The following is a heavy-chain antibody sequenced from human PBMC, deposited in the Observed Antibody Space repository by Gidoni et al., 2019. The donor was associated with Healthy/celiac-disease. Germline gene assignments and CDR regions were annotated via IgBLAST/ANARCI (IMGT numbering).Heavy chain of an antibody. D-gene: IGHD3-22*01. J-gene: IGHJ4*02. Sequence: EVQLVESGGGLVKPGGSLRLSCAASGFTFSSYRMHWVSQAPGKGLEWVSSISSSSSYIYYADSVKGRFTISRDNAKNSLYLQMNSLRAEDTAVYYCAREADYYDSSGYYRYLFDYWGQGTLVTVSS. CDR1: GFTFSSYR. CDR2: ISSSSSYI. V-gene: IGHV3-21*01. CDR3: AREADYYDSSGYYRYLFDY.